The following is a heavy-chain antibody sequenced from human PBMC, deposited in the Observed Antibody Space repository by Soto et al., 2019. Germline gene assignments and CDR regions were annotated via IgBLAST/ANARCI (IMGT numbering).Heavy chain of an antibody. V-gene: IGHV4-31*03. CDR1: GGSISSSGYY. CDR3: AREERRDGYNFRYYYYGMDV. CDR2: IYYSGGT. Sequence: SETLSLTCTVSGGSISSSGYYWSWIRQHPGKGLEWIGYIYYSGGTYYNPSLKSRVTISVDTSKNQFSLKLSSVTAADTAVYYCAREERRDGYNFRYYYYGMDVWGQGTTGTVSS. J-gene: IGHJ6*02. D-gene: IGHD5-12*01.